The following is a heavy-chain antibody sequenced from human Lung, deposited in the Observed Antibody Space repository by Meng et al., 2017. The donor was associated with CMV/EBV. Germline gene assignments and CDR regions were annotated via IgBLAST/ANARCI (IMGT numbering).Heavy chain of an antibody. J-gene: IGHJ4*02. Sequence: FTFSSSWMSWVRQAPGKGLEWVGHIKSTTDGGTTDYEAAVQGRFAISRDDSSNTLYLQMNSLKSEDTAFYYCTTDLVDTPMVTYDYWGQGTLVTVSS. CDR2: IKSTTDGGTT. D-gene: IGHD5-18*01. V-gene: IGHV3-15*01. CDR1: FTFSSSW. CDR3: TTDLVDTPMVTYDY.